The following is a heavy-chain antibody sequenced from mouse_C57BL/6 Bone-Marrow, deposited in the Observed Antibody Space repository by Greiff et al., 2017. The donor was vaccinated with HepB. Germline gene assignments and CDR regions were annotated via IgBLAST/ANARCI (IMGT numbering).Heavy chain of an antibody. CDR2: IYPGDGDT. Sequence: QVHVKQSGAELVKPGASVKISCKASGYAFSSYWMNWVKQRPGKGLEWIGQIYPGDGDTNYNGKFKGKATLTADKSSSTAYMQLSSLTSEDSAVYFCARGDIRYYGSWFAYWGQGTLVTVSA. D-gene: IGHD1-1*01. J-gene: IGHJ3*01. V-gene: IGHV1-80*01. CDR1: GYAFSSYW. CDR3: ARGDIRYYGSWFAY.